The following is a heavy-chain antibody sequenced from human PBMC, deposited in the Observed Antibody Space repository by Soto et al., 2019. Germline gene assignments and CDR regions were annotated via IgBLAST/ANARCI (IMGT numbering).Heavy chain of an antibody. CDR1: GFTFSSYG. D-gene: IGHD1-26*01. J-gene: IGHJ3*02. CDR2: ISYDGSNK. CDR3: AKDSEAGATIFAFDI. Sequence: PGESLKISCAASGFTFSSYGMHWVRQAPGKGLEWVAVISYDGSNKYYADSVKGRFTISRDNSKNTLYLQMNSLRAEDTAVYYCAKDSEAGATIFAFDIWGQGTMVTVSS. V-gene: IGHV3-30*18.